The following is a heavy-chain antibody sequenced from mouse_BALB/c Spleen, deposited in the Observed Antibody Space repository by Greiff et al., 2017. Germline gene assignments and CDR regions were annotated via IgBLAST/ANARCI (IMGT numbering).Heavy chain of an antibody. CDR2: IYPGSGNT. CDR3: ASMGPNYYAMDY. CDR1: GYTFTDYY. D-gene: IGHD4-1*01. Sequence: QVQLQQSGAELARPGASVKLSCKASGYTFTDYYINWVKQRTGQGLEWIGEIYPGSGNTYYNEKFKGKATLTADKSSSTAYMQLSSLTSEDSAVYFCASMGPNYYAMDYWGQGTSVTVSS. J-gene: IGHJ4*01. V-gene: IGHV1-77*01.